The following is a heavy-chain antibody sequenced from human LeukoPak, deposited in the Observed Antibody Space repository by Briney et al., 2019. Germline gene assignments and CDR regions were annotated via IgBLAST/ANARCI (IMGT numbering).Heavy chain of an antibody. V-gene: IGHV3-11*04. CDR1: GFTSSDYY. D-gene: IGHD3-22*01. CDR2: ISSSGSTI. Sequence: GGSLRLSCAASGFTSSDYYMSWIRQAPGKGLEWVSYISSSGSTIYYADSVKGRFTISRDNAKNSLYLQMNSLRAEDTAVYYCASGNYYDSSGDAFDIWAKGQWSPSLQ. CDR3: ASGNYYDSSGDAFDI. J-gene: IGHJ3*02.